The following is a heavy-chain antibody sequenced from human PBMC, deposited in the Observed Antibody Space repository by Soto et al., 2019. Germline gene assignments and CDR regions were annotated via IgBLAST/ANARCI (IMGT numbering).Heavy chain of an antibody. CDR3: ARDQVQDFDF. CDR1: GFTFSTYW. CDR2: IKQDGSEG. J-gene: IGHJ4*02. Sequence: LRLSCAASGFTFSTYWMSWVRQAPGKGLEWVANIKQDGSEGHYVDSVKGRFTISRDNAKNSLYLQMNSLRAEDTAVYYCARDQVQDFDFWGQGTLVTVSS. V-gene: IGHV3-7*03.